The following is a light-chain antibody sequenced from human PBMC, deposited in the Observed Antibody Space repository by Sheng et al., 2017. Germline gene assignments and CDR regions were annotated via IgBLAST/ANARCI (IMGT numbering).Light chain of an antibody. CDR3: CSYAGNYIRV. V-gene: IGLV2-11*01. CDR2: DVS. Sequence: QSVLTQPRSVSGSPGQSVTISCTGSSSDIGGYNYVSWYQQLPGKAPKLMIFDVSKRPSGVRDRFSGSKSGNTASLTISGLQAEDEADYYCCSYAGNYIRVFGGGTKVTVL. J-gene: IGLJ3*02. CDR1: SSDIGGYNY.